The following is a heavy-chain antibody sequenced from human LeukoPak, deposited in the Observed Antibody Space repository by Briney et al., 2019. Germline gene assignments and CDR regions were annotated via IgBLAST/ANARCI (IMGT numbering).Heavy chain of an antibody. CDR2: VIPIFGTA. J-gene: IGHJ5*02. D-gene: IGHD3-10*01. Sequence: SVKVSCKASGYTFTSYYMHWVRQAPGQGLEWMGGVIPIFGTANYAQKFQGRVTITADESTSTAYMELSSLRSEDTAVYYCARVPNQLLWFGELYWFDPWGQGTLVTVSS. V-gene: IGHV1-69*13. CDR3: ARVPNQLLWFGELYWFDP. CDR1: GYTFTSYY.